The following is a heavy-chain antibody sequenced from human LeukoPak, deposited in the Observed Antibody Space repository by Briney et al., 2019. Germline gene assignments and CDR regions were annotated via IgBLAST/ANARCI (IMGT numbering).Heavy chain of an antibody. CDR2: ISYDGSNK. J-gene: IGHJ6*04. D-gene: IGHD2-15*01. V-gene: IGHV3-30*18. CDR1: GFAFSSYG. CDR3: AKGQAQDATLYYYYGMGV. Sequence: PGRSLRLSCAASGFAFSSYGMHWVRQAPGKGLEWVAVISYDGSNKYYADSVKGRFTISRDNSKNTLYLQMNSLRAEDTAVYYCAKGQAQDATLYYYYGMGVWGKGTTVTVSS.